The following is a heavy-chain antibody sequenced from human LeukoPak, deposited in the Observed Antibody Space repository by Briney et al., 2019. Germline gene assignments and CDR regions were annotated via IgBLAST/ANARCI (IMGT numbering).Heavy chain of an antibody. CDR1: GFTFSNSA. D-gene: IGHD3-22*01. Sequence: ASVKVSCKASGFTFSNSAMQWVRQGRGQRLESIGWIVVGSGNTNYARKFQERVTITRDMSTNTAYMELSSLRSEDTAVYYCAAGYHYDSEDPRFGMDVWGQGTTVTVSS. CDR3: AAGYHYDSEDPRFGMDV. V-gene: IGHV1-58*02. J-gene: IGHJ6*02. CDR2: IVVGSGNT.